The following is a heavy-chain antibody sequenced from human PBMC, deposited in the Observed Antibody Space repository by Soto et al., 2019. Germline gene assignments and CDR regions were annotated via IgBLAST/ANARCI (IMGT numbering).Heavy chain of an antibody. V-gene: IGHV4-59*01. D-gene: IGHD2-2*01. CDR3: ARALLPYCSTTSCYDYGMDV. J-gene: IGHJ6*02. CDR1: GGSISSYY. Sequence: TLSLTCTVSGGSISSYYWSWIRQPPGEGLEWIGCIYYTGTTKYNPSLKSRVTISIDMSKNQVSLKLSSVSAADTAEYYCARALLPYCSTTSCYDYGMDVWGQGTTVTVSS. CDR2: IYYTGTT.